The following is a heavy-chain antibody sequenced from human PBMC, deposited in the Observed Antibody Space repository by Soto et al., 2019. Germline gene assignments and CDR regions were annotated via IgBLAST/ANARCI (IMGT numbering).Heavy chain of an antibody. D-gene: IGHD3-9*01. J-gene: IGHJ6*02. V-gene: IGHV4-59*08. CDR1: GGSISSYY. Sequence: SETLSLTCTVSGGSISSYYWSWIRQPPGKGLEWIGYIYYSGSTNYNPSLKSRVTISVDTSKNQFSLKLSSVTAADTAVYYCARLPYYDILTGYSLGYYYYYGMDVWGQGTTVTVS. CDR2: IYYSGST. CDR3: ARLPYYDILTGYSLGYYYYYGMDV.